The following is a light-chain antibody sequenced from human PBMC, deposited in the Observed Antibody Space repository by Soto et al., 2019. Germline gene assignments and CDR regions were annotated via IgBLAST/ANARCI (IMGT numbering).Light chain of an antibody. CDR2: DAS. V-gene: IGKV1-5*01. CDR1: QSISSW. J-gene: IGKJ2*02. Sequence: DIQMTQSPSTLSASVGDRVTITCRASQSISSWLAWYQQKPGKAPKLLIYDASSLESGVPSRFSGSGSGTEFTLTIRSLQPDDCATSYCQQDNSYSACTVGQGTKLESK. CDR3: QQDNSYSACT.